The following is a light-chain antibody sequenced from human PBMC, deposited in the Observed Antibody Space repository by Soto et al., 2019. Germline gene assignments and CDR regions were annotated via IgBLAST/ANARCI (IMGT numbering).Light chain of an antibody. J-gene: IGLJ3*02. CDR1: SGSVSTSYY. CDR2: STN. CDR3: VLYFRSGISV. Sequence: QTVVTQEPSFSVSPGGTVTLTCGLSSGSVSTSYYPSWYQQTPGQAPRTLIYSTNTRSSGVPDRFSGSILGNKAALTITGAQADDDSDYYCVLYFRSGISVFGGGTKLTVL. V-gene: IGLV8-61*01.